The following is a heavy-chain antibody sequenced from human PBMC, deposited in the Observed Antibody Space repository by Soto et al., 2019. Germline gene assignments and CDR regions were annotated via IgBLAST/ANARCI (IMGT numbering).Heavy chain of an antibody. Sequence: QVQLQESGPGLVKPSETLSLTCTVSGGSVSSGSYYWSWIRQPPGKGLEWIGYIYYSGSTDYNPSLKSRVTISVDTSQNQFSLKLSSVTAADTAVYYCARDGGSYFSAFDIWGQGTMVTVSS. CDR2: IYYSGST. J-gene: IGHJ3*02. CDR1: GGSVSSGSYY. CDR3: ARDGGSYFSAFDI. V-gene: IGHV4-61*01. D-gene: IGHD1-26*01.